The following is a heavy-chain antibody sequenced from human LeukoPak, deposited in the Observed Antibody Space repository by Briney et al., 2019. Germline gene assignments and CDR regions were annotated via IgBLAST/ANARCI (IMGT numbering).Heavy chain of an antibody. CDR2: INPSGGST. CDR1: GYTFTSYY. J-gene: IGHJ5*02. CDR3: ARVGYDFWSCYNRHGNWFDP. D-gene: IGHD3-3*01. V-gene: IGHV1-46*01. Sequence: ASVKVSCKASGYTFTSYYMHWVRQAPGQGLEWMGIINPSGGSTSYAQKFQGRVTMTRDMSTSTVYMELSSLRSEDTAVYYCARVGYDFWSCYNRHGNWFDPWGQGTLVTVSS.